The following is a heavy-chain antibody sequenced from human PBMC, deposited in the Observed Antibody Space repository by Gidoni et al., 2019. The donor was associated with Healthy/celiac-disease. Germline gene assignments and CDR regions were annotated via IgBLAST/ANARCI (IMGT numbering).Heavy chain of an antibody. CDR2: IYYSGST. J-gene: IGHJ5*02. CDR3: ARKTAARQQWFDP. V-gene: IGHV4-39*01. Sequence: QLQLQESGPGLVKPSETLSLTCTVSVGSISSSSYYWGWIRQPPGKGLEWIGSIYYSGSTYYNPSLKSRVTISVDTSKNQFSLKLSSVTAADTAVYYCARKTAARQQWFDPWGQGTLVTVSS. CDR1: VGSISSSSYY. D-gene: IGHD6-6*01.